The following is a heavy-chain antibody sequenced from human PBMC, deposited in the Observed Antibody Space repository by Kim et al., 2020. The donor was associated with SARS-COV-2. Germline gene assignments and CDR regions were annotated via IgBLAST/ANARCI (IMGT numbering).Heavy chain of an antibody. CDR1: GFTFSSYA. V-gene: IGHV3-23*01. CDR3: VKSLFTSGNQGFYYY. Sequence: GGSPRLSCAASGFTFSSYAMTWVRQTPGRELEWVSAINNNGGATSYADSVKGRFTISRDNSKNTLYLQMNSLRAEDTAIYHCVKSLFTSGNQGFYYYWG. CDR2: INNNGGAT. D-gene: IGHD2-8*01. J-gene: IGHJ4*01.